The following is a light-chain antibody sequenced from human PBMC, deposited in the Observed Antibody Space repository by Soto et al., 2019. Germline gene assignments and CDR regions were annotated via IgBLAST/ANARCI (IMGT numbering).Light chain of an antibody. J-gene: IGKJ1*01. CDR1: QSVSSNY. Sequence: EIVFTQSPGTLSLSPVERATPSCRASQSVSSNYVAWFQQKNGQAPRLLIYGASSRATGIPARFSGSASGTDFTLTISSLQPEDFATYYCLQDYSYPWTFGQGTKVDIK. CDR3: LQDYSYPWT. CDR2: GAS. V-gene: IGKV3-20*01.